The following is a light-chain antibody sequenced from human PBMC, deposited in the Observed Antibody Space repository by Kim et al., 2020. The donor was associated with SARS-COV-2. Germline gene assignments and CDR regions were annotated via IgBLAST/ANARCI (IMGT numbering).Light chain of an antibody. CDR2: DVT. Sequence: QSALTQPPSASGSPGQSVTISCSGTSSDIGKYNYVSWYQQHPGKAPKLLIYDVTKRPSGGLDRFSGSKSGNTASLTVTGLQAEDEADYYCSTYVGGNTYWVFGGGTTLTVL. V-gene: IGLV2-8*01. J-gene: IGLJ3*02. CDR3: STYVGGNTYWV. CDR1: SSDIGKYNY.